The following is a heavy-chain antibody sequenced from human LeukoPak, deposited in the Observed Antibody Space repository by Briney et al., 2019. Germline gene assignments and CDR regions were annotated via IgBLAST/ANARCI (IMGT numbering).Heavy chain of an antibody. V-gene: IGHV3-23*01. D-gene: IGHD1-26*01. CDR1: GFTFSSYG. J-gene: IGHJ4*02. Sequence: GGSLRLSCAASGFTFSSYGMSWVRQAPGKGLEWVSAISGSGGSTYYADSVKGRFTISRDNSKNTLYLQMNSLRAEDTAIYYCAKEYTGTFSPFPSYFDNWGQGTLVTVSS. CDR3: AKEYTGTFSPFPSYFDN. CDR2: ISGSGGST.